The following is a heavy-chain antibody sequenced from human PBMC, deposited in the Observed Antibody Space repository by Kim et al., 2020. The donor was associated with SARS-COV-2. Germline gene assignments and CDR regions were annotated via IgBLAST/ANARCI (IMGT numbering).Heavy chain of an antibody. D-gene: IGHD5-18*01. Sequence: GESLKISCKGSGYSFTSYWISWVRQMPGKGLEWMGRIDPSDSYTNYSPSFQGHVTISADKSISTAYLQWSSLKASDTAMYYCARHRHPGWIQLWSPSRKPYYYYGMDVWGQGTTVTVSS. J-gene: IGHJ6*02. CDR2: IDPSDSYT. V-gene: IGHV5-10-1*01. CDR3: ARHRHPGWIQLWSPSRKPYYYYGMDV. CDR1: GYSFTSYW.